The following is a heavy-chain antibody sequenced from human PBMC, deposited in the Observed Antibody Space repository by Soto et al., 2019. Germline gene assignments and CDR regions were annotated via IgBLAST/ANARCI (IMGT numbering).Heavy chain of an antibody. Sequence: SDTLSLTCTVSGASMSSYYWTWLRQSPGRGLECIGYISYSGSTYYNPSLKSRVTISADTSKNQFYLRMNSMIAQDTDVYYCERAEPDASVRYWRQGTRVSAS. J-gene: IGHJ4*02. CDR1: GASMSSYY. CDR3: ERAEPDASVRY. D-gene: IGHD2-2*01. V-gene: IGHV4-59*01. CDR2: ISYSGST.